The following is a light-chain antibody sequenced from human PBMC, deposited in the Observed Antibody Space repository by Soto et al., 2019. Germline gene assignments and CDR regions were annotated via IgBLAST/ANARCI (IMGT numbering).Light chain of an antibody. CDR3: QQYNDWPWT. CDR1: QSISGT. Sequence: EIVMTQSPATLSVSPGERATLSCRASQSISGTLAWYQQKPGQAPRLLIHGASTRAPGFPARFSGSGSGTDFTLTISSLQSEDFAVYYCQQYNDWPWTFGQGTKVDIK. CDR2: GAS. J-gene: IGKJ1*01. V-gene: IGKV3-15*01.